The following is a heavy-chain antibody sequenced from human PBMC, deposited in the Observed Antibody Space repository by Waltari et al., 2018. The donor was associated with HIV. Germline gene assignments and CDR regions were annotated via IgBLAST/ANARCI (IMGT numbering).Heavy chain of an antibody. CDR3: ARGRGSSGWYFDP. CDR2: IDHSGST. J-gene: IGHJ5*02. Sequence: QVQLQESGPGLVKPSETLSLTCTVSGYSISSGYYWGWIRQPPGKGLVWIGSIDHSGSTSHTPSCKSRVTISVDTSKNQFSLKLSSVTAADTAVYYCARGRGSSGWYFDPWGQGTLVTVSS. CDR1: GYSISSGYY. V-gene: IGHV4-38-2*02. D-gene: IGHD6-19*01.